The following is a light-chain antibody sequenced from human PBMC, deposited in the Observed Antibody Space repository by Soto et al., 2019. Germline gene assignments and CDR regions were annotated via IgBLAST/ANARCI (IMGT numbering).Light chain of an antibody. Sequence: QSVLTQPASVSGSTGQSITISCTGATSDIGGYKFVSWYQQHPGKAPKVMIYEVSNRPSGVSDRFSGSKSGNTASLTISGLQSEDEADYYCNSYTTSNTFVFGSGTKVTVL. V-gene: IGLV2-14*01. CDR1: TSDIGGYKF. CDR3: NSYTTSNTFV. CDR2: EVS. J-gene: IGLJ1*01.